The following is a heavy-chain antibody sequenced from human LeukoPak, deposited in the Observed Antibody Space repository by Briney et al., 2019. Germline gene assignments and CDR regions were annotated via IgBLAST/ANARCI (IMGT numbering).Heavy chain of an antibody. D-gene: IGHD3-3*01. Sequence: GGSLRLSCAASGFTFSDYYMSWIRQAPGKGLEWVSYISSSGSTVYYADSVKGRFTISRDNAKNLLYLQMNSLRAEDTAVYYCARGATYYDFWSGYYFDYWGQGTLVTVSS. CDR3: ARGATYYDFWSGYYFDY. J-gene: IGHJ4*02. CDR2: ISSSGSTV. V-gene: IGHV3-11*01. CDR1: GFTFSDYY.